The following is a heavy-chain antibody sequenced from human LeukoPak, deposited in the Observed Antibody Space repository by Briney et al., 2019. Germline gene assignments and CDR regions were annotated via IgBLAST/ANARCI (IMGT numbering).Heavy chain of an antibody. V-gene: IGHV3-30-3*01. Sequence: SGGSLRLSCAASGFTFSSYAMHWVRQAPGKGLEWVAVISYDGSNKYYADSVKGRFTISRDNAKNTLYLQMNSLRAEDTAVYYCARDNGYSGHDEVNYWGQGTLVTVSS. CDR1: GFTFSSYA. J-gene: IGHJ4*02. CDR2: ISYDGSNK. D-gene: IGHD5-12*01. CDR3: ARDNGYSGHDEVNY.